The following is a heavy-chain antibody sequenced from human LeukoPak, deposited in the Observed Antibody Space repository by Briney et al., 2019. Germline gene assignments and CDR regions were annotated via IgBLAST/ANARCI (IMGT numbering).Heavy chain of an antibody. D-gene: IGHD6-13*01. CDR2: ISAGGGSP. V-gene: IGHV3-23*01. CDR3: AKDGGIAEAGGWFDP. J-gene: IGHJ5*02. CDR1: GFTFSSYA. Sequence: GGSLRLSCAASGFTFSSYAMSWVRQAPGKGLEWVSAISAGGGSPYYADSVKGRFSISRDNSKNTLYLQMNSLRAEDTALYYCAKDGGIAEAGGWFDPWGQGTLVTVSS.